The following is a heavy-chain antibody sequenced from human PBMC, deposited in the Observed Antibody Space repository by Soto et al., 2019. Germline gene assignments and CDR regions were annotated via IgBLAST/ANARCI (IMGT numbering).Heavy chain of an antibody. V-gene: IGHV1-8*01. CDR2: MNPNSGNT. CDR3: ASPRVTMVRGVISNDY. Sequence: QVQLVQSGAEVKKPGASVKVSCKASGYTFTSYDINWVRQATGQGLEWMGWMNPNSGNTGYAQKIQGRVTMTRNTSISTAYMELSSLRSEDTAVYYCASPRVTMVRGVISNDYWGQGTLVTVSS. D-gene: IGHD3-10*01. J-gene: IGHJ4*02. CDR1: GYTFTSYD.